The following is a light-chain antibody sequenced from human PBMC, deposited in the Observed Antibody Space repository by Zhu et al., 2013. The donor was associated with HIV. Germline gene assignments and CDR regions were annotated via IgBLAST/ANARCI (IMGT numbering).Light chain of an antibody. V-gene: IGKV1D-13*01. J-gene: IGKJ4*01. CDR2: DAS. CDR3: QQYNDYPLT. CDR1: QGISSA. Sequence: AIQLTQSPSSLSASVGDRVTITCRASQGISSALAWYQQKPGKAPKLLIYDASSLESGVPSRFSGSGSGTEFTLTVSSLQPDDFATYYCQQYNDYPLTFGRRDVRWRSN.